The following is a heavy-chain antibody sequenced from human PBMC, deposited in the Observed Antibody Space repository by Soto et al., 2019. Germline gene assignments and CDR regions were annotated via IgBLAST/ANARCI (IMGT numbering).Heavy chain of an antibody. Sequence: QVQLVESGGGVVQPGRSLRLSCAASGFTFSSYGMHWVRQAPGKGLEWVAVIWYDGSNKYYADSVKGRFTISRDNSKNTLDLQMNSLRAEDTAVYYCARAWDSYGMDVWGQGTTVTVSS. V-gene: IGHV3-33*01. CDR2: IWYDGSNK. CDR3: ARAWDSYGMDV. D-gene: IGHD1-26*01. CDR1: GFTFSSYG. J-gene: IGHJ6*02.